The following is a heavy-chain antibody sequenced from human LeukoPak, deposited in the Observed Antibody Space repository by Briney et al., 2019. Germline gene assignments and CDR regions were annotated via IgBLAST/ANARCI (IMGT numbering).Heavy chain of an antibody. Sequence: GGSLRLSCAASGFAFSSYWMPWVRRPPGKGLVWVSHINPDARTTTYADSVKGRFTISRDNAQNTLYLQMNSLRAEDTAVYYCARGTALQDYWGQGTLVTVSS. J-gene: IGHJ4*02. D-gene: IGHD2-2*02. CDR2: INPDARTT. CDR1: GFAFSSYW. V-gene: IGHV3-74*01. CDR3: ARGTALQDY.